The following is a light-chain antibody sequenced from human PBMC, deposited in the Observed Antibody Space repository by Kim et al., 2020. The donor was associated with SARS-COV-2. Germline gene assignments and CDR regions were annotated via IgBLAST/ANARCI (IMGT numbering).Light chain of an antibody. CDR1: QSVSSD. CDR2: GAS. Sequence: SVSQGEIATLSCRASQSVSSDLAWYQQKPGQAPRLLIYGASTRATGIPARFSGSGSETEFTLTISSLQSEDFAVYYCQQYNNWPYTFGQGTKLEI. CDR3: QQYNNWPYT. J-gene: IGKJ2*01. V-gene: IGKV3-15*01.